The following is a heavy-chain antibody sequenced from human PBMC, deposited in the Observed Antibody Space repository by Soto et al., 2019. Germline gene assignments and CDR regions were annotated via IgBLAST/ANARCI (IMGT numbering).Heavy chain of an antibody. Sequence: ASVKVSCKDSVYTFNGYYIHWVRQAHRQGLEWMGWINPNSGGTNYAQKFQGWVTMTRDTSISTAYMELSRLRSDDTAVYYCARGGRLRYLGFPGPNPLGYWGQGTLVTVSS. V-gene: IGHV1-2*04. CDR2: INPNSGGT. CDR1: VYTFNGYY. J-gene: IGHJ4*02. CDR3: ARGGRLRYLGFPGPNPLGY. D-gene: IGHD3-9*01.